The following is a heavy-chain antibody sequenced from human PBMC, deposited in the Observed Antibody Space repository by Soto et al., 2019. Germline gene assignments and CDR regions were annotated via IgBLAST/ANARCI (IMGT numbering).Heavy chain of an antibody. CDR2: IYYSGST. J-gene: IGHJ4*02. CDR3: ARDGNSYGYSY. CDR1: GGSISSGGYY. D-gene: IGHD5-18*01. Sequence: PSETLSLTCTVSGGSISSGGYYWSWIRQHPGKGLEWIGYIYYSGSTYYNPSLKSRVTISVDTSKNQFSLKLSSVTAADTAVYYCARDGNSYGYSYWGQGTLVTVSS. V-gene: IGHV4-31*03.